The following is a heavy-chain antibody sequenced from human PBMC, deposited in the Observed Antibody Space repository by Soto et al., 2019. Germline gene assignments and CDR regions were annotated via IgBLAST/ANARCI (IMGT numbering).Heavy chain of an antibody. CDR2: IWYDGSNT. Sequence: QVQLVESGGGVVQPGRSLRLSCAASGFTFSNYGMHWVRQAPGKGLEWVALIWYDGSNTYYADSVKGRFTISRDNSKNTLSLRMNSLRAEDTAVYYCVRVFDCSDATWRPWDALDVWGQGTMVTVSS. CDR3: VRVFDCSDATWRPWDALDV. J-gene: IGHJ3*01. V-gene: IGHV3-33*01. CDR1: GFTFSNYG. D-gene: IGHD2-15*01.